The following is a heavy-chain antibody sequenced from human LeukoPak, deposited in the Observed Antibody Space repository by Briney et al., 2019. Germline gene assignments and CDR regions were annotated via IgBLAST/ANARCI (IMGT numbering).Heavy chain of an antibody. V-gene: IGHV3-74*01. CDR3: AKGRCSGGSCYGRGFDY. D-gene: IGHD2-15*01. CDR1: GFTFSNYW. J-gene: IGHJ4*02. Sequence: GGSLRLSCAASGFTFSNYWVHWVRQAPGKGLVWVSRINPDGSRTDYADSVKGRFTISRDNAKNTLYLQMNSLRAEDTAVYYCAKGRCSGGSCYGRGFDYWGQGTLVTVSS. CDR2: INPDGSRT.